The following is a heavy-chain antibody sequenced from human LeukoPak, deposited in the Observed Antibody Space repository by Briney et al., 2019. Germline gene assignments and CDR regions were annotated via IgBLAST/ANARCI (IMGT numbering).Heavy chain of an antibody. Sequence: SETLSLTCTVSGGSIRSSSYYWGWIRQPPGKGLEWIGSIFYSGSTYYNPSFKSRVTMSVDTSKNQFSLKVISVTAADTAVYYCAPRGVRSWHIDYWGQGTLVTVSS. D-gene: IGHD6-13*01. V-gene: IGHV4-39*01. CDR1: GGSIRSSSYY. J-gene: IGHJ4*02. CDR2: IFYSGST. CDR3: APRGVRSWHIDY.